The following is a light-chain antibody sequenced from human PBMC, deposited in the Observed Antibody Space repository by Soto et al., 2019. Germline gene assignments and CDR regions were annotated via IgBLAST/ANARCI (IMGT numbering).Light chain of an antibody. Sequence: QSVLTQPASVSGSPGQSTTISCTGTSSDVGGSNYVSWYQQHPGKAPKLMIYDVSNRPSGVSNRFSGSKSGNTASLTISGLQAEDEADYYCGSYSSSSTLYVFGTGTKLTVL. CDR3: GSYSSSSTLYV. CDR1: SSDVGGSNY. J-gene: IGLJ1*01. V-gene: IGLV2-14*03. CDR2: DVS.